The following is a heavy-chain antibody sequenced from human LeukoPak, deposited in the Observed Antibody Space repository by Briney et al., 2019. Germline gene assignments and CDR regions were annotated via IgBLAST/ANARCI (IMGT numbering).Heavy chain of an antibody. Sequence: GGSLRLSCAASGFTFSSYAMSWVRQAPGKGLEWVSAISGSGGSTYYADSVKGRFTISRDNSKNTLYLQMNSLRAEDTAVYYCAKALPLVVVIDNYYYMDVWGKGTTVTVSS. CDR2: ISGSGGST. CDR3: AKALPLVVVIDNYYYMDV. CDR1: GFTFSSYA. J-gene: IGHJ6*03. V-gene: IGHV3-23*01. D-gene: IGHD2-21*01.